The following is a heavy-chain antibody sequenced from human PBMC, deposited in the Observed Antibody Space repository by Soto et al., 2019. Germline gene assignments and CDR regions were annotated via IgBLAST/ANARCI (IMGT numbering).Heavy chain of an antibody. CDR3: ARHGTPVAGYYYYYGMDV. V-gene: IGHV4-39*01. D-gene: IGHD6-19*01. J-gene: IGHJ6*02. CDR2: IYYSGST. CDR1: GGSISSGSYY. Sequence: SKTLSLTCTVYGGSISSGSYYWGWIRQPPGKGLEWIGSIYYSGSTYYNPSLKSRVTISVDTSKNQFSLKLSSVTAADTAVYYCARHGTPVAGYYYYYGMDVRGQGTTVT.